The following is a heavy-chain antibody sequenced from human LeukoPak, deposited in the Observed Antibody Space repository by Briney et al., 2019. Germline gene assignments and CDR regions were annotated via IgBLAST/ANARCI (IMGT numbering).Heavy chain of an antibody. CDR1: GFTFSSYT. CDR2: ISISSSYI. V-gene: IGHV3-21*01. J-gene: IGHJ6*01. CDR3: ARGSEGYCSGGGCYYGMDV. Sequence: GGSLRLSCAASGFTFSSYTMNWVPQAPGRGREGVSYISISSSYIYYADSVKGRFTISRDNAENSLYLQMNSLRAEDAAVYYCARGSEGYCSGGGCYYGMDVWGQGTTVTVSS. D-gene: IGHD2-15*01.